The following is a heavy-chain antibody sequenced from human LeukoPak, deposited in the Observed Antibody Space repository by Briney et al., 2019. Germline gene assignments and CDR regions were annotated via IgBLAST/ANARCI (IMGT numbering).Heavy chain of an antibody. V-gene: IGHV3-21*01. J-gene: IGHJ6*04. CDR2: ISSSSSYI. D-gene: IGHD3-10*02. Sequence: GGSLRLSCAASGFTFSSYSMNWVRHAPGKGLEWVSSISSSSSYIYYADSVKGRFTISRGNAQNSLYLQMNSLRAEDTAVYYCAELGITMIGGVWGKGTTVTISS. CDR3: AELGITMIGGV. CDR1: GFTFSSYS.